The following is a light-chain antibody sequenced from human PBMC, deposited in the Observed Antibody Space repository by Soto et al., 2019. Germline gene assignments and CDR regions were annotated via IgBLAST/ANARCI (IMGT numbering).Light chain of an antibody. CDR3: QQYDKYST. J-gene: IGKJ1*01. Sequence: IQMTQSPSTLSASVGDTVTITCRASQTISVSLAWYRQKPGKAPNLLIYDASPLQEGVPSRFSGSGSGTEFTLTVTRLQPDDFATYFCQQYDKYSTFGHGTKVDVK. V-gene: IGKV1-5*01. CDR1: QTISVS. CDR2: DAS.